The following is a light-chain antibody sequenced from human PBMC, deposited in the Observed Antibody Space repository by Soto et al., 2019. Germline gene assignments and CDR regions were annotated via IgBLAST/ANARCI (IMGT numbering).Light chain of an antibody. CDR2: DAS. CDR1: QSISSW. Sequence: DLQMTQSPSTLSASVGDRVTITCRASQSISSWLVWYQQKPGKAPKLLIYDASSLESGVPSRFSGSGSGTEFTLTISSLQPDDFATYYCQQYNSYPWTFGQGTKVEIK. CDR3: QQYNSYPWT. J-gene: IGKJ1*01. V-gene: IGKV1-5*01.